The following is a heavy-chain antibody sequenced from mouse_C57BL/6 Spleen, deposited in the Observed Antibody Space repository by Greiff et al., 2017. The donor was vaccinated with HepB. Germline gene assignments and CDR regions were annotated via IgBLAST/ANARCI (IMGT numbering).Heavy chain of an antibody. CDR1: GYTFTSYW. CDR2: IDPSDSET. Sequence: VQLQQPGAELVRPGSSVKLSCKASGYTFTSYWMHWVKQRPIQGLEWIGNIDPSDSETHYNQKFKDKATLTVDKSSSTAYMQLSSLTSEDSAVYCCARSGYDYDVDYWGQGTTLTVSS. V-gene: IGHV1-52*01. J-gene: IGHJ2*01. D-gene: IGHD2-4*01. CDR3: ARSGYDYDVDY.